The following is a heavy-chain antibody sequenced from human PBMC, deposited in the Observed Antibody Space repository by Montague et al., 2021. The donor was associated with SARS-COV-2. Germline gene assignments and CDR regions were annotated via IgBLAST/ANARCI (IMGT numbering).Heavy chain of an antibody. J-gene: IGHJ6*03. CDR1: GGSFSTYS. Sequence: SETLSLTCAAHGGSFSTYSWNWIRQPPGKGLEWIGEIHHGGSTNYNPSLKSRVTISADTSKNQFSLKLTSVAAADTAVYYCARLGDGVVPSPILGVGPYYSYYYIDVWGKGTTVTVSS. CDR3: ARLGDGVVPSPILGVGPYYSYYYIDV. D-gene: IGHD3-10*01. V-gene: IGHV4-34*01. CDR2: IHHGGST.